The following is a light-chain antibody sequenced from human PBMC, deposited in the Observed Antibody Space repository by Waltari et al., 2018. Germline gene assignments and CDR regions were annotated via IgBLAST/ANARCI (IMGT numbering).Light chain of an antibody. Sequence: DVVMTQSPLSLTVTLGQPASISCRSSQGLIHSDGNTYLNWFQQRPGQSPRRLIYKVFNRESGGPDRFSGSESGTDFTLKISRVEAEYVECYYCMQSTQWPRTFGQGTKVQIK. CDR1: QGLIHSDGNTY. V-gene: IGKV2-30*02. CDR2: KVF. CDR3: MQSTQWPRT. J-gene: IGKJ1*01.